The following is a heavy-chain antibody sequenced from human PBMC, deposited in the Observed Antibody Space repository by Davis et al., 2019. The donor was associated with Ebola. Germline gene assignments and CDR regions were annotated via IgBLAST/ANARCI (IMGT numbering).Heavy chain of an antibody. CDR3: ARDLLVVVPAAIASYYYYYYGMDV. Sequence: GGSLRLSCAASGFTFSSYGMHWVRQAPGKGLEWVAVISYDGSNKYYADSVKGRFTISRDNSKNTLYLQMNSLRAEDTAVYYCARDLLVVVPAAIASYYYYYYGMDVWGQGTTVTVSS. V-gene: IGHV3-30*03. J-gene: IGHJ6*02. CDR2: ISYDGSNK. D-gene: IGHD2-2*01. CDR1: GFTFSSYG.